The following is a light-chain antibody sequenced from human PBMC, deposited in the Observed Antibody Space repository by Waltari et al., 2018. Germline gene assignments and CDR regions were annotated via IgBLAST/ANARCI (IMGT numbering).Light chain of an antibody. J-gene: IGKJ1*01. CDR1: QSIGTA. CDR2: DAS. CDR3: QQRNSWPRT. V-gene: IGKV3-11*01. Sequence: EIFLTQSPATLSVSAGERAALSCRASQSIGTALAWYQHRTGQAPRLLIYDASKRAVGIPARFSGSGSGTDFILTIDTLEPEDFAVYYCQQRNSWPRTFGQGTKVEI.